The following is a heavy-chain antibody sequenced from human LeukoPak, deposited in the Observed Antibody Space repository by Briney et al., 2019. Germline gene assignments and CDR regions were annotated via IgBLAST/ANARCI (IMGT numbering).Heavy chain of an antibody. V-gene: IGHV3-21*01. J-gene: IGHJ4*02. CDR3: ARVDPPGWEIDY. CDR1: GFTFSSYS. Sequence: PGGSLRLSCAASGFTFSSYSMNWVRQAPGKGLEWVSSISSSGSYIYYADSVKGRFTISRDNAKNSLYLQMNSLRAEDTAVYYCARVDPPGWEIDYWGQGTLVTVSS. D-gene: IGHD1-26*01. CDR2: ISSSGSYI.